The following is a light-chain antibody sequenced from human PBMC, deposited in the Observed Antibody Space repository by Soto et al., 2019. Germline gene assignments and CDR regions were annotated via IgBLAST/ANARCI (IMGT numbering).Light chain of an antibody. Sequence: QSVLTQPPSASGTPGQRVTISCSGSSSNIGSNTVNWYQQLPGTAPKLLIYSNNQRPSGVPDRFSGSKSGTSASLAISGLQSEVGVYYYCAAGEDRLICFYVWGTGTRS. CDR1: SSNIGSNT. J-gene: IGLJ1*01. CDR2: SNN. V-gene: IGLV1-44*01. CDR3: AAGEDRLICFYV.